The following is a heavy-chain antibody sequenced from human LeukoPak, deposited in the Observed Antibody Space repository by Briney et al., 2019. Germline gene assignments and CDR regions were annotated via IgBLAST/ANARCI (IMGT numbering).Heavy chain of an antibody. CDR1: GGSISSYY. Sequence: SETLSLTCTVSGGSISSYYWSWIRQPAGKGLEWIGRIYTSGSTNYNPSLKSRVTMSVDTSKNQFSLKLSSVTAADTAVYYCARVVRYFDWLLSNWFDPWGQGTLVTVAS. V-gene: IGHV4-4*07. D-gene: IGHD3-9*01. CDR2: IYTSGST. J-gene: IGHJ5*02. CDR3: ARVVRYFDWLLSNWFDP.